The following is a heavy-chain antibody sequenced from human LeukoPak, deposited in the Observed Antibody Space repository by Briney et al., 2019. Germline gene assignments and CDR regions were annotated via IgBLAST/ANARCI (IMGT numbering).Heavy chain of an antibody. CDR2: IKQDGSEK. CDR1: GLTFSNYW. J-gene: IGHJ4*02. V-gene: IGHV3-7*03. D-gene: IGHD3-16*01. Sequence: GGSLRLSCAASGLTFSNYWMDWVRQAPGKGLEWVANIKQDGSEKNYVDSVKGRFIISRDNAKNSLYLQMNTLRADDTAVCYCARDGFGTGSNWGQGTLVTVSS. CDR3: ARDGFGTGSN.